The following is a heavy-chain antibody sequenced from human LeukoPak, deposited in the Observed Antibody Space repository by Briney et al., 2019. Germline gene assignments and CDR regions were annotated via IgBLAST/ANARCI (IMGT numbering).Heavy chain of an antibody. Sequence: GASVKVSCKASGFTFTSYDINWVRQAAGQGLEWMGWMDPNSGNTGYAQKFQGRVTMTRNTSINTAYMDLSSLRSDDSPVYYCVRFASSSWYYFDFWGQGTLVTVSS. CDR3: VRFASSSWYYFDF. CDR1: GFTFTSYD. J-gene: IGHJ4*02. D-gene: IGHD6-13*01. CDR2: MDPNSGNT. V-gene: IGHV1-8*01.